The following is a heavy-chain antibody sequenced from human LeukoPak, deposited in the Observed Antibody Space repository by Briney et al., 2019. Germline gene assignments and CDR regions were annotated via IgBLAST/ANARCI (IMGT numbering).Heavy chain of an antibody. CDR1: GGSISSSYY. J-gene: IGHJ5*02. Sequence: SETLSLTCTVSGGSISSSYYWGWLRQPPGKGLEFMGSIYYTGSTYYNPSPKSRVTISVDTPKNQLSLKLTSVTAADTAVYYCATSQYSIAATDGWFDPWGQGVLVTVSS. CDR2: IYYTGST. CDR3: ATSQYSIAATDGWFDP. V-gene: IGHV4-39*01. D-gene: IGHD6-13*01.